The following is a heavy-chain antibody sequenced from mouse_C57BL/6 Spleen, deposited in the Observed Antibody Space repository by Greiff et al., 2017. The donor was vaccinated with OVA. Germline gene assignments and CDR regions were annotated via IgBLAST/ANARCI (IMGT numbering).Heavy chain of an antibody. D-gene: IGHD1-1*01. CDR3: ARGGSSYGYFDY. V-gene: IGHV1-52*01. Sequence: QVQLKQPGAELVRPGSSVKLSCKASGYTFTSYWMHWVKQRPIQGLEWIGNIDPSDSETHYNQKFKDKATLTVDKSSSTAYMQLSSLTSEDSAVYYCARGGSSYGYFDYWGQGTTLTVSS. CDR1: GYTFTSYW. J-gene: IGHJ2*01. CDR2: IDPSDSET.